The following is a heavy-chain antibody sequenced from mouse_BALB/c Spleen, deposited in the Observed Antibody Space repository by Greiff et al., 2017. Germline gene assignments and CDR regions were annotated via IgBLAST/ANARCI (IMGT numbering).Heavy chain of an antibody. CDR2: IWGDGST. D-gene: IGHD1-1*01. CDR1: GFSLTGYG. V-gene: IGHV2-6-7*01. CDR3: ARDRSTVIWYFDV. Sequence: VHLVESGPGLVAPSQSLSITCTVSGFSLTGYGVNWVRQPPGKGLEWLGMIWGDGSTDYNSALKSRLSISKDNSKSQVFLKMNSLQTDDTARYYCARDRSTVIWYFDVWGAGTTVTVSS. J-gene: IGHJ1*01.